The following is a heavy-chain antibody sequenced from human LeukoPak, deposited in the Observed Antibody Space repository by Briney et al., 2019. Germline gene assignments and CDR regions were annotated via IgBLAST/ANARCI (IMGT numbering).Heavy chain of an antibody. CDR1: GFSFSSYG. J-gene: IGHJ4*02. CDR3: AKDSAYSYDSSGYYYD. V-gene: IGHV3-30*02. Sequence: GGSLRLSCAASGFSFSSYGMHWVRQAPGKGLEWVAFIRYDGTNKYYADSVKGRFTISRDNSKNTLYLQMNSLRAEDTAMYYCAKDSAYSYDSSGYYYDWGQGTLVTVSS. D-gene: IGHD3-22*01. CDR2: IRYDGTNK.